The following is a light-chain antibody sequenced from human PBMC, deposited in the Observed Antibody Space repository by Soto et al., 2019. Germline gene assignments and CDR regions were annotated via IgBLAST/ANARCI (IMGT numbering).Light chain of an antibody. V-gene: IGLV2-11*01. CDR1: SSDVGGYNY. CDR3: CSYAGSSPV. Sequence: QSVLTQPRSVSGSPGQSVTISCTGTSSDVGGYNYVSWYQQHPSKAPKLMIYDVSKRPSGVPDRFSGSKSGNTASLTISGLQAEDEADYYCCSYAGSSPVFGGGTKLTVL. J-gene: IGLJ2*01. CDR2: DVS.